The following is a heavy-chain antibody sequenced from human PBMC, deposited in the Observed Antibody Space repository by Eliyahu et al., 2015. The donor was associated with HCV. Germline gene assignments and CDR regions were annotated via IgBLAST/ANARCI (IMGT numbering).Heavy chain of an antibody. Sequence: EVQLAESGGGLVQPGRSLRLFCAASDFTFYDYAMPWVRQXPGKGLEXVSGISWNSDSIAYADSVKGRFTISRDNVKNFLYLQMNSLRTEDTALYYCAKDRVARPYWYYGMDVWGQGTTVTVSS. CDR1: DFTFYDYA. V-gene: IGHV3-9*01. D-gene: IGHD5-12*01. J-gene: IGHJ6*02. CDR2: ISWNSDSI. CDR3: AKDRVARPYWYYGMDV.